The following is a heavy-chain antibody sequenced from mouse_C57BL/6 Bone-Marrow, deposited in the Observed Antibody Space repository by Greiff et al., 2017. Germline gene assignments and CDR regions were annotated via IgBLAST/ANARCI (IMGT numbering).Heavy chain of an antibody. Sequence: QVQLQQPGAELVKPGASVKLSCKASGYTFTSYWMQWVKQRPGQGLEWIGEIDPSDSYTNYNQKFKGKATLTVDTSSSTAYMQLSSLASEDSAVYYWARNWDGRAWFAYWGQGTLVTVSA. CDR1: GYTFTSYW. J-gene: IGHJ3*01. V-gene: IGHV1-50*01. CDR3: ARNWDGRAWFAY. CDR2: IDPSDSYT. D-gene: IGHD4-1*01.